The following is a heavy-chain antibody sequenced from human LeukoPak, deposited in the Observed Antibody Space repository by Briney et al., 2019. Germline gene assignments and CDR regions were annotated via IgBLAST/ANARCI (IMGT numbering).Heavy chain of an antibody. CDR2: IYYSGST. CDR3: ARGQLERRRNWFDP. CDR1: GGSISSGSYY. V-gene: IGHV4-61*01. J-gene: IGHJ5*02. D-gene: IGHD1-1*01. Sequence: PSQTLSLTCAVSGGSISSGSYYWSWIRQPPGKGLEWIGYIYYSGSTNYNPSLKSRVTISVDTSKNQFSLKLSSVTAADTAVYYCARGQLERRRNWFDPWGQGTLVTVSS.